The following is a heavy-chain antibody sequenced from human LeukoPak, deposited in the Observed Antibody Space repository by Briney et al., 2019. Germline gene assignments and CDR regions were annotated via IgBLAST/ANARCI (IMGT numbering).Heavy chain of an antibody. CDR3: ARDVRYYYYDSSGYYYYYFDY. CDR1: GFTFSDYY. D-gene: IGHD3-22*01. Sequence: GGSLRLSCAASGFTFSDYYMSWIRQAPGKGLEWVSYISSSGSTIYYADSVKGRFTISRDNAKNSLYLQMNSLRAEDTAVYYCARDVRYYYYDSSGYYYYYFDYWGQGTLVTVSS. CDR2: ISSSGSTI. V-gene: IGHV3-11*01. J-gene: IGHJ4*02.